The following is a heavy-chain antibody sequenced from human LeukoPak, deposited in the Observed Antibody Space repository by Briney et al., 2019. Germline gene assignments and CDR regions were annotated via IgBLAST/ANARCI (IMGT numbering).Heavy chain of an antibody. CDR1: GFTLSNYA. CDR2: LSADGNSK. V-gene: IGHV3-64D*06. D-gene: IGHD6-13*01. CDR3: VRKGWVSGAIDY. Sequence: PGGSLRLSCSASGFTLSNYAMHWVRQSPGKGLEYVSALSADGNSKFYAESVKGRFTTSRDSSNNTLHLQMSSLRPEDTAVYYCVRKGWVSGAIDYWGREPWSPSHQ. J-gene: IGHJ4*02.